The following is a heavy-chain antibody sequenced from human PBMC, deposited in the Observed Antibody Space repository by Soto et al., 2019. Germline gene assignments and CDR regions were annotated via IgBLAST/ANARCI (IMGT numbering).Heavy chain of an antibody. CDR3: ARVPVPTDNHFDY. Sequence: ASVKVSCKASGYTFTRYGISWVRQAPGQGLERMGWISAYNGNTNYAQKLQGRVTMTPDTSTSTAYLELSSLGSDVTAVYYCARVPVPTDNHFDYGGQRSLVRVSS. CDR1: GYTFTRYG. J-gene: IGHJ4*02. V-gene: IGHV1-18*01. D-gene: IGHD4-17*01. CDR2: ISAYNGNT.